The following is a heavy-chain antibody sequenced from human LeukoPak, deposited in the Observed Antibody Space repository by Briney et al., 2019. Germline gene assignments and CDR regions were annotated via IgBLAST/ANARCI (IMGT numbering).Heavy chain of an antibody. Sequence: ASVKVSCKASGGTFSCHAISWVRQAPGQGVEWMGGTIPIFGATNYTQRFQGRITITTDESTTTAYMELTSLRCEATAVYFCSGGDPFNYYMDVWGKGTSVTVFS. J-gene: IGHJ6*03. D-gene: IGHD4-17*01. CDR2: TIPIFGAT. CDR1: GGTFSCHA. CDR3: SGGDPFNYYMDV. V-gene: IGHV1-69*05.